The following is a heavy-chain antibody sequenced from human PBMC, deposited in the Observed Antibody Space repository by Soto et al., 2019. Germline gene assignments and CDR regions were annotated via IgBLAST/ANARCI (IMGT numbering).Heavy chain of an antibody. J-gene: IGHJ4*02. Sequence: SETLSRTCNVSGVSISSTIYNWVWIRQPPGKGLDWIGTLDYSGTAHYNPSLRSRVTMSVDTSKNQVSLKLRSVTAADTAVYYCAADYNSGSYRFDFWGQGTLVTVSS. V-gene: IGHV4-39*07. D-gene: IGHD3-10*01. CDR3: AADYNSGSYRFDF. CDR2: LDYSGTA. CDR1: GVSISSTIYN.